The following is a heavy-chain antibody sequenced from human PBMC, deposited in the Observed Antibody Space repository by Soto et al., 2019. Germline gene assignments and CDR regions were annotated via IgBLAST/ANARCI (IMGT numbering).Heavy chain of an antibody. D-gene: IGHD2-2*01. CDR1: GYTFTSYG. CDR3: ARRDIVVVPAAYHVNYYYYYGMDV. J-gene: IGHJ6*02. Sequence: SVKVSCKASGYTFTSYGISWVRQAPGQGLEWMGWISAYNGNTNHAQKLQGRVTMTTDTSTSTAYMELRSLRSDDTAVYYCARRDIVVVPAAYHVNYYYYYGMDVWGQWTTVTVS. CDR2: ISAYNGNT. V-gene: IGHV1-18*01.